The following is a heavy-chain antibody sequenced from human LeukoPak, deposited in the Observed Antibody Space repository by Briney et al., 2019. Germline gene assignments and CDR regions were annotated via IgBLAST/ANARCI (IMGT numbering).Heavy chain of an antibody. V-gene: IGHV1-2*02. J-gene: IGHJ5*02. CDR2: INPNSGGT. D-gene: IGHD6-19*01. CDR1: GYTFTSYG. Sequence: ASVKVSCKASGYTFTSYGISWVRQAPGQGLEWMGWINPNSGGTNYAQKFQGRVTMTRDTSISTAYMELSRLRSDDTAVYYCARTVYSYSSGLKFDPWGQGTLVTVSS. CDR3: ARTVYSYSSGLKFDP.